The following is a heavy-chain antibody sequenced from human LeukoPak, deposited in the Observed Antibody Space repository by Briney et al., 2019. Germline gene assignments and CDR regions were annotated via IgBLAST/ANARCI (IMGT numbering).Heavy chain of an antibody. J-gene: IGHJ4*02. V-gene: IGHV4-34*01. CDR1: GGSFSGYY. Sequence: PSETLSLTCAVYGGSFSGYYWSWIRQPPGKGLEWIGGINHSGSTNYNPSLKGRVTISVDTSKNQSSLKLSSVTAADTAVYYCARRGRGTPFDYWGQGTLVTVSS. D-gene: IGHD5-24*01. CDR2: INHSGST. CDR3: ARRGRGTPFDY.